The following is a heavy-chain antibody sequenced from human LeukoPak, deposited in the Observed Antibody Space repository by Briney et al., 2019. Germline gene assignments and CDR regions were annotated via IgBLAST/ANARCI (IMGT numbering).Heavy chain of an antibody. J-gene: IGHJ3*02. CDR1: GGSISSSGYY. CDR3: ARKLWFGDTGLLDAFDI. CDR2: IYYSGST. V-gene: IGHV4-39*01. Sequence: SETLSLTCTVSGGSISSSGYYWGWIRQPPGKGLEWIASIYYSGSTYYNPSLKSRVTISVDTSKNQFSLKLSSVTAADTAVYYCARKLWFGDTGLLDAFDIWGQGTMVTVSS. D-gene: IGHD3-10*01.